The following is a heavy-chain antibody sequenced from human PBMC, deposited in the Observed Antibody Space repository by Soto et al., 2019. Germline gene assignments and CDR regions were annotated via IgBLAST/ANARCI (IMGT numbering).Heavy chain of an antibody. Sequence: QVQLQESGPGLVKPSGTLSLTCAVSGGSISSSNWWSWVRQPPGKALEWIGEIYHSGSTNYNPSPMSRVTRSVDKSKNQSSLTLCSLTAADTVVFSRASGRTDSRTGFGELLDNYYYGVEVLGQGTTVTGSS. V-gene: IGHV4-4*02. CDR1: GGSISSSNW. CDR2: IYHSGST. D-gene: IGHD3-10*01. CDR3: ASGRTDSRTGFGELLDNYYYGVEV. J-gene: IGHJ6*02.